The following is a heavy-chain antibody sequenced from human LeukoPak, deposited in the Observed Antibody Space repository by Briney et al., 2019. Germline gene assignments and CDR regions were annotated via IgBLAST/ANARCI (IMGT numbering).Heavy chain of an antibody. Sequence: SETLSLTCAVCGGSFNTYYWSWIRQSPGEGLEWIGEINFMGKSNYNPSLKSRVTISVDTSKNRFSLKLSSVTAADTAVYYCARHGHGDYFDYWGQGTLVTASS. V-gene: IGHV4-34*01. CDR3: ARHGHGDYFDY. CDR2: INFMGKS. J-gene: IGHJ4*02. CDR1: GGSFNTYY. D-gene: IGHD4-17*01.